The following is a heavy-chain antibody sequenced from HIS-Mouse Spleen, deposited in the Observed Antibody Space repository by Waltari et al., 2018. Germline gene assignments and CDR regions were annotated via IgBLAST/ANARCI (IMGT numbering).Heavy chain of an antibody. D-gene: IGHD4-17*01. V-gene: IGHV4-39*07. CDR3: ARDYGDNWFDP. CDR1: GGSISSSRYY. J-gene: IGHJ5*02. Sequence: QLQLQESGPGLVKPSETLSLTCTVCGGSISSSRYYWGWIRQPPGKGLEWIGSIYYSGSTYYNPSLKSRVTISVDTSKNQFSLKLSSVTAADTAVYYCARDYGDNWFDPWGQGTLVTVSS. CDR2: IYYSGST.